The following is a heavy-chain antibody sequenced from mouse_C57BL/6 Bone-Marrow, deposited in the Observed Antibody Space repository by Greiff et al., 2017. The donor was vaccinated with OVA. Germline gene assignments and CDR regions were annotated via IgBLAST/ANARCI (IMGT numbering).Heavy chain of an antibody. CDR1: GYTFTSYT. CDR3: ARGGPDDY. CDR2: INPSSGYT. J-gene: IGHJ2*01. Sequence: VQRVESGAELARPGASVKMSCKASGYTFTSYTMHWVKQRPGQGLDWIGYINPSSGYTKYNQKFKDKATLTADKSSSTASMQLSSLTSEDSAVYYCARGGPDDYWGQGTTLTVSS. D-gene: IGHD1-1*02. V-gene: IGHV1-4*01.